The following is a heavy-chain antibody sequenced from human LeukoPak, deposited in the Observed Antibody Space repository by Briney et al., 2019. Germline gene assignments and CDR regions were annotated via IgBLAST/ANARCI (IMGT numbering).Heavy chain of an antibody. CDR3: ASGPYVVVTAAD. V-gene: IGHV1-69*02. CDR2: IIPILGIA. J-gene: IGHJ4*02. CDR1: GGTFSSYT. D-gene: IGHD2-21*02. Sequence: ASVKVSCKASGGTFSSYTISWVRQAPGQGLEWMGRIIPILGIANYAQKFQGRVPITADKSTSTAYMELSSLRSEDTAVYYCASGPYVVVTAADWGQGTLVTVSS.